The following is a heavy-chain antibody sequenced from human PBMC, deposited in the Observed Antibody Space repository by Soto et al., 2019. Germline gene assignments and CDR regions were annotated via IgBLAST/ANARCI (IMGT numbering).Heavy chain of an antibody. CDR3: ARGYSSSWSDDYYYYMDV. CDR2: INPNSGGT. V-gene: IGHV1-2*04. CDR1: GYTFTGYY. Sequence: ASVKVSCKAYGYTFTGYYMHWVRQAPGQGLEWMGWINPNSGGTNYAQKFQGWVTMTRDTSISTAYMELSRLRSDDTAVYYCARGYSSSWSDDYYYYMDVWGKGTTVTVSS. J-gene: IGHJ6*03. D-gene: IGHD6-13*01.